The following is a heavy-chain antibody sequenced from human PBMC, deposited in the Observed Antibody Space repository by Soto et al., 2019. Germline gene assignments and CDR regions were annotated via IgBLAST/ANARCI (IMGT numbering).Heavy chain of an antibody. Sequence: QVQLVESGGGAVQPGRSLRLSCAASGFTFNNYGMHWVRQAPGKGLEWVALISYDGGIEYYTDSVKGRLTISRDNSKNPLYLQLNSLRAEDTAVYYCAKDLRRYSGYGYFDYWGPGTLVTVSS. CDR2: ISYDGGIE. CDR3: AKDLRRYSGYGYFDY. V-gene: IGHV3-30*18. D-gene: IGHD5-12*01. J-gene: IGHJ4*02. CDR1: GFTFNNYG.